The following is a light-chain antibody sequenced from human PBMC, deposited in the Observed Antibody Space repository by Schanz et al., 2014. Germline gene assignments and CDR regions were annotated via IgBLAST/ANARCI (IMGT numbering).Light chain of an antibody. J-gene: IGKJ1*01. Sequence: DIQMTQSPSTLSASVGDRVTITCRASQSISSWLAWYQQKPGKAPKLLIYKASSLESGVPSRFSGSGSGTEFTLTISSLQPDDFATYYCQQYNSYWGFGQGTKVEIK. V-gene: IGKV1-5*03. CDR1: QSISSW. CDR3: QQYNSYWG. CDR2: KAS.